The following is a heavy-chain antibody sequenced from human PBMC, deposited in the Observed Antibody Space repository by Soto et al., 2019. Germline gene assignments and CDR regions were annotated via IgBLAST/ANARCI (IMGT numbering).Heavy chain of an antibody. CDR1: GFTFSSYA. D-gene: IGHD3-22*01. CDR2: ISYDGSNK. CDR3: ARSDNYYDSSGKHDAFDI. Sequence: GGSLRLSCAASGFTFSSYAMHWVRQAPGKGLEWVAVISYDGSNKYYADSVKGRFTISRDNSKNTLYPQMNSLRAEDTAVYYCARSDNYYDSSGKHDAFDIWGQGTMVTISS. V-gene: IGHV3-30-3*01. J-gene: IGHJ3*02.